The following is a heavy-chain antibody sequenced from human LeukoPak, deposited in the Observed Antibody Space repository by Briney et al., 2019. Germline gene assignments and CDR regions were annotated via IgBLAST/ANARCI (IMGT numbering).Heavy chain of an antibody. CDR2: ISAYNGNT. Sequence: GASVKVSCKASGGTFSSYAISWVRQAPGQGLEWMGWISAYNGNTNYAQKLQGRVTMTTDTSTSTAYMELRSLRSEDTAVYYCATVFTRGSYFGYYYGMDVWGQGTTVTVSS. CDR3: ATVFTRGSYFGYYYGMDV. CDR1: GGTFSSYA. J-gene: IGHJ6*02. D-gene: IGHD1-26*01. V-gene: IGHV1-18*01.